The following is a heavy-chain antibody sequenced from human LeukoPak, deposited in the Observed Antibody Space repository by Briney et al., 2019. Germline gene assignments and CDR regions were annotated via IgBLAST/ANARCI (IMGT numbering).Heavy chain of an antibody. Sequence: ASVKVSCKASGYTFTSYAMHWVRQAPGQRLEWMGWMNPNSGNTGYAQKFQGRVTITTDESTSTAYMELSSLRSEDTAVYYCAKVGSLSTIFGAVYFDYWGQGTLVTVSS. V-gene: IGHV1-3*01. CDR2: MNPNSGNT. CDR1: GYTFTSYA. J-gene: IGHJ4*02. D-gene: IGHD3-3*01. CDR3: AKVGSLSTIFGAVYFDY.